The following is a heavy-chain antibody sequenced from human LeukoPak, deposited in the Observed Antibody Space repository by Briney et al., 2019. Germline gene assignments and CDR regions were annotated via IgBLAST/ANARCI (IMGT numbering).Heavy chain of an antibody. CDR1: GYSISSGYY. Sequence: PSETLSLTCTVSGYSISSGYYWGWIRQPPGKGLEWIGSIYHSGSTYYNPSLKSRVTISVDTSKNQFSLKLSSVTAADTAVYYCARERSSGWYHDYWGQGTLVTVSS. CDR3: ARERSSGWYHDY. D-gene: IGHD6-19*01. J-gene: IGHJ4*02. CDR2: IYHSGST. V-gene: IGHV4-38-2*02.